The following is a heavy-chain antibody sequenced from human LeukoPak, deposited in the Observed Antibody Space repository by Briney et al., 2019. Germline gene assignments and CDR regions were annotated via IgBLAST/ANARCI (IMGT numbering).Heavy chain of an antibody. V-gene: IGHV4-31*03. CDR3: ARARDGYNWGFDY. CDR1: GGSISSGGYY. J-gene: IGHJ4*02. D-gene: IGHD5-24*01. CDR2: IYYSGNT. Sequence: SETLSLTCTVSGGSISSGGYYWSWIRQHPGRGLEWLGYIYYSGNTYFNPSLKSRVTISVDTSKNQFSLKLSSVTAADTAVYYCARARDGYNWGFDYWGQGTLVTVSS.